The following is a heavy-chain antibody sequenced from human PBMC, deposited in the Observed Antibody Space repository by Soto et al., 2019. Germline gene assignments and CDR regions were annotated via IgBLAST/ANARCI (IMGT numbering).Heavy chain of an antibody. CDR3: ASSPPYYDRSGYYSTGKNLFDP. Sequence: QVQLVQSGAEVKKPGSSVKVSCKASGGTFSSYAISWVRQAPGQGLEWMGGIIPIFGTANYAQKFQGRVTIPADKFTSTAYMELSSLKPEDTAVYYCASSPPYYDRSGYYSTGKNLFDPWGQGTLVNVSS. J-gene: IGHJ5*02. CDR2: IIPIFGTA. V-gene: IGHV1-69*06. CDR1: GGTFSSYA. D-gene: IGHD3-22*01.